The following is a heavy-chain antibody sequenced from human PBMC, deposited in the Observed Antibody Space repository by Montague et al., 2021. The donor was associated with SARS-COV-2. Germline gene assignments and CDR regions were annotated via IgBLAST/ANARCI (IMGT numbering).Heavy chain of an antibody. CDR1: GGSIIGSY. Sequence: SETLSLTCVVYGGSIIGSYWSWIRQPPGKGLEWIGAMNHSGSTNYNPSLKSRVTISVDTSKKQFSLRLNSVTAADTAVYYCARGGGYSYGALDYWGQGTLVTVSS. J-gene: IGHJ4*02. D-gene: IGHD5-18*01. CDR2: MNHSGST. V-gene: IGHV4-34*01. CDR3: ARGGGYSYGALDY.